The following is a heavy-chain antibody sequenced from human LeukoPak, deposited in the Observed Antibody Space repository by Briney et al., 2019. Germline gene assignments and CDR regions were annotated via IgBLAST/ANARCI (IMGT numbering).Heavy chain of an antibody. CDR3: ARQAYDSSGYPPDY. Sequence: GESLKISCKGSGYSFTSFWIGWVRQMPGKGLEWMGIIYPGDSDTRYSPSFQGQVTISANKSISTAYLHWSSLKASDTAMYYCARQAYDSSGYPPDYWGQGTLVTVSS. CDR1: GYSFTSFW. V-gene: IGHV5-51*01. D-gene: IGHD3-22*01. CDR2: IYPGDSDT. J-gene: IGHJ4*02.